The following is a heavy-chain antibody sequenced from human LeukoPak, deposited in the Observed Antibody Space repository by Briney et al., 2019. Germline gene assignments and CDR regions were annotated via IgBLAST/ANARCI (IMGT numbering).Heavy chain of an antibody. Sequence: GGSLRLSCVASGFTFSSYAMHWVRQAPGKGLEWVAVISYDGSNKYYADSVKGRFTISRDNSKNTLYLQTNSLRAEDTAVYYCARDSGYIVVVPAANDYWGQGTLVTVSS. J-gene: IGHJ4*02. CDR2: ISYDGSNK. D-gene: IGHD2-2*01. V-gene: IGHV3-30-3*01. CDR1: GFTFSSYA. CDR3: ARDSGYIVVVPAANDY.